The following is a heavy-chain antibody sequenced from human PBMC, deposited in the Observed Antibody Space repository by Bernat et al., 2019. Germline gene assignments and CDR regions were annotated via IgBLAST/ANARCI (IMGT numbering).Heavy chain of an antibody. J-gene: IGHJ4*02. CDR1: GYTFTSYA. CDR2: INAGNGNT. V-gene: IGHV1-3*01. Sequence: QVQLVQSGAEVKKPGASVKVSCKASGYTFTSYAMHWVRQAPGQRLEWMGWINAGNGNTKYSQKFQGRVTITRDTSVSTAYMELSSLRSEDTAVYYCARGGDCSGGSCSLKFWGQGTLVTVSS. CDR3: ARGGDCSGGSCSLKF. D-gene: IGHD2-15*01.